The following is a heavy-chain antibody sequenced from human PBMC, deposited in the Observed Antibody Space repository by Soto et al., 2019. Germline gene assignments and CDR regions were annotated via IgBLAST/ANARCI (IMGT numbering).Heavy chain of an antibody. J-gene: IGHJ6*02. Sequence: EVQLLESGGGVVQPGGSLRLSCEVSGFTFSSYEMYWVRQAPGKGLEWVAYISSSGETVYYAGSVQGRFTISRDNAKKSLYLQMSSLGADDTAVYYCAREGFYAMDVWGQGTTVTVSS. CDR1: GFTFSSYE. CDR2: ISSSGETV. CDR3: AREGFYAMDV. D-gene: IGHD2-2*01. V-gene: IGHV3-48*03.